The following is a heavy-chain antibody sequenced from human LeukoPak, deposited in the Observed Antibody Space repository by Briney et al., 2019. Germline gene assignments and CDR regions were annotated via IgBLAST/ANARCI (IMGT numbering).Heavy chain of an antibody. J-gene: IGHJ4*02. Sequence: ASVKVSLTASGYTFTGHYMHWVRQAPGQGLEWMGRINPDSGATVYAQKFQGRVTMTRDTSISTAYMALSRLTSDDTAVYFCARDAVAEWAEYYFDYWGQGTLVTVSS. CDR1: GYTFTGHY. V-gene: IGHV1-2*06. CDR2: INPDSGAT. CDR3: ARDAVAEWAEYYFDY. D-gene: IGHD6-19*01.